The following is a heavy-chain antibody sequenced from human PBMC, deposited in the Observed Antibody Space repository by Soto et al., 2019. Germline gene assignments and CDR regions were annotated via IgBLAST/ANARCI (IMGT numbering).Heavy chain of an antibody. D-gene: IGHD3-3*01. J-gene: IGHJ4*02. CDR2: IYPGDSDT. CDR3: ARRRFTTFGALDY. V-gene: IGHV5-51*01. CDR1: GYSFTSYW. Sequence: PGESLKISCKGSGYSFTSYWIGWVRQMPGKGLEWMGIIYPGDSDTRYSPSFQGQVTISADKSISTAYLQWRSLEASDSAMYFCARRRFTTFGALDYWGQGTLVTVSS.